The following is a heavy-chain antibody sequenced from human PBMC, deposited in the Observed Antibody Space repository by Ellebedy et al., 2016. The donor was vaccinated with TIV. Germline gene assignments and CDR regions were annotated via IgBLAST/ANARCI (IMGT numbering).Heavy chain of an antibody. V-gene: IGHV3-21*04. J-gene: IGHJ3*01. CDR2: ISSTGYYI. Sequence: GESLKISCAASGFIFNHYTMNWVRQAPGKGLEWVSSISSTGYYIYYADSVKGRFTISRDDARNSLFLQMNSLRAEDTAIYFCARDPGGVGPAFDVWGQGTMVTVSS. D-gene: IGHD3-16*01. CDR1: GFIFNHYT. CDR3: ARDPGGVGPAFDV.